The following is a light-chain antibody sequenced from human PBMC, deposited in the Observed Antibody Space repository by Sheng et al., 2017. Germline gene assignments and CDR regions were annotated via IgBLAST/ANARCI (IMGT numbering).Light chain of an antibody. V-gene: IGKV1-9*01. CDR3: QQANSYPT. J-gene: IGKJ4*01. CDR2: AAS. Sequence: DIQLTQSPSFLSASVGDGVTITCRASQDISRYLAWYQQKPGKAPNLLIYAASTLQSGVPSRFSGSGSGTEFTLTISSLQPEDFAIYYCQQANSYPTFGGGTKVEIK. CDR1: QDISRY.